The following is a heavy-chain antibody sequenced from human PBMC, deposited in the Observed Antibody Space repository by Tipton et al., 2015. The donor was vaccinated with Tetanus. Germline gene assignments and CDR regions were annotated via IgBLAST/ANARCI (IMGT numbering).Heavy chain of an antibody. V-gene: IGHV1-45*02. CDR1: GYTLTYRY. D-gene: IGHD5-18*01. J-gene: IGHJ3*02. Sequence: QLVQSGAEVKKTGSSVKISCKASGYTLTYRYLHWVRQAPGQALEWMGWITPFNNNTNYAQKFQDRVSFSSDRPMSTAYMEVSSLRSADTAMYYCATREDTALVIAESDAPDIWGQGTMVTVSS. CDR3: ATREDTALVIAESDAPDI. CDR2: ITPFNNNT.